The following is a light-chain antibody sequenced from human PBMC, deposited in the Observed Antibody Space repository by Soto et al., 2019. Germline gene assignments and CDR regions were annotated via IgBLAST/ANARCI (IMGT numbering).Light chain of an antibody. CDR2: EAS. CDR1: QSVGNN. V-gene: IGKV3-11*01. CDR3: QQHANWPLT. Sequence: EIVLTQSPATLSLSPGERATLSCRASQSVGNNLAWYQQKPGQAPGLLIYEASTRATGIPARFSRSGSGTDVTLTISSLEPEDCAVYYCQQHANWPLTFGGGTKVEIK. J-gene: IGKJ4*01.